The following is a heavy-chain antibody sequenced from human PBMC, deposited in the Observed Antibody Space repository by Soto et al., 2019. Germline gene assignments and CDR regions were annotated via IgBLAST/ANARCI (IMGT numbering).Heavy chain of an antibody. CDR3: AREVEYCSSTSCYTLRPPYGMDV. V-gene: IGHV3-30-3*01. CDR2: ISYDGSNK. J-gene: IGHJ6*02. Sequence: GGSLRLSCAASGFTFSSYAMHWVRQAPGKGLEWVAVISYDGSNKYYADSVKGRFTISRDNSKNTLYLQMNSLRAEDTAVYYCAREVEYCSSTSCYTLRPPYGMDVWGQGXTVTVSS. CDR1: GFTFSSYA. D-gene: IGHD2-2*02.